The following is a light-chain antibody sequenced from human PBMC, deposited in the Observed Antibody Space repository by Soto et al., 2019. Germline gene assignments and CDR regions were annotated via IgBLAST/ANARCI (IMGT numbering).Light chain of an antibody. CDR3: QQYNNWPLYT. V-gene: IGKV3-15*01. J-gene: IGKJ2*01. CDR2: GAT. CDR1: QSVSSN. Sequence: EIVMTQSAATLSVSPGERATLSCRASQSVSSNLAWYQQKPGQAPRLLIYGATTRATGIPARFSGSGSGTEFTLTISSLQAEDFAVYYWQQYNNWPLYTFGQGTKLEIK.